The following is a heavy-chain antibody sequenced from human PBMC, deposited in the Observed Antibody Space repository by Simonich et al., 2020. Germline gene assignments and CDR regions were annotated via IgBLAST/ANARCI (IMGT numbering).Heavy chain of an antibody. Sequence: QVQLVQSGAEVKKPGASVKVSCKASGYTFTGYYMHWVRQAPGQGLGWVGWINPNSGGANYAQKFQGRVTMTRETSISTAYMELSRLRSDDTAVYYCARGALTGDYYYMDVWGKGTTVTVSS. CDR2: INPNSGGA. CDR3: ARGALTGDYYYMDV. J-gene: IGHJ6*03. D-gene: IGHD7-27*01. V-gene: IGHV1-2*02. CDR1: GYTFTGYY.